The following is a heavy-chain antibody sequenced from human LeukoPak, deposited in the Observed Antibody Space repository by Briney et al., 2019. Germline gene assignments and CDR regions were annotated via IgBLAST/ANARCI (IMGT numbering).Heavy chain of an antibody. CDR3: ARGVDYGSGSYSITDYYYYMDV. J-gene: IGHJ6*03. CDR2: ISSSGSTI. V-gene: IGHV3-48*03. CDR1: GFTFSSYE. D-gene: IGHD3-10*01. Sequence: GGSLRLSCAASGFTFSSYEMNWVRQAPGKGLEWVSYISSSGSTIYYADSVKGRFTISRDNAKNSLYLQMNSLRAEDTAVYYCARGVDYGSGSYSITDYYYYMDVWGKGTTVTISS.